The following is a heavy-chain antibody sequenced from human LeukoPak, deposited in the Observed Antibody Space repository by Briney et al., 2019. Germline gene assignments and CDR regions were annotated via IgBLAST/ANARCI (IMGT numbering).Heavy chain of an antibody. Sequence: PGGSLRLSCAASGFTFSSYSMNWVRQAPGKGLEWVSSISSSSSYIYYADSVKGRFTISRDNAKNSLYLQMNSLRAEDTAVYYCANLGEIQLWSSGQWSQGTLVTVSS. CDR1: GFTFSSYS. D-gene: IGHD5-18*01. CDR2: ISSSSSYI. J-gene: IGHJ4*02. CDR3: ANLGEIQLWSSGQ. V-gene: IGHV3-21*01.